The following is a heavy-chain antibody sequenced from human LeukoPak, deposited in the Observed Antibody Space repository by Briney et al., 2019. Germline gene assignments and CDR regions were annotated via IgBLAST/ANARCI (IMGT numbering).Heavy chain of an antibody. CDR3: AGGAGSYLGFDQ. J-gene: IGHJ4*02. V-gene: IGHV3-53*01. Sequence: GGSLRLSCAASGFAVSSNHMNWVRQAPGKGLEWVSVIFNGGSTYYADSVKGRFTVSRDNSKNTLYLQMNSLRAEDTAVYYCAGGAGSYLGFDQWGQGTLVTVSS. CDR2: IFNGGST. D-gene: IGHD1-26*01. CDR1: GFAVSSNH.